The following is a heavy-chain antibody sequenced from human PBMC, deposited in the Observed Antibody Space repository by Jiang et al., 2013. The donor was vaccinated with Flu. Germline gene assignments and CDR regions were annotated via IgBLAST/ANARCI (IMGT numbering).Heavy chain of an antibody. CDR2: IYYSGST. CDR1: VAPSVVTT. J-gene: IGHJ6*04. CDR3: ARVTAAAGIYYYGMDV. V-gene: IGHV4-59*08. Sequence: PGLGEALREDPCPSPALSLVAPSVVTTGARIRQPPGKGLEWIGYIYYSGSTNYNPSLKSRVTISVDTSKNQFSLKLSSVTAADTAVYYCARVTAAAGIYYYGMDVWGKGPRSPSPQ. D-gene: IGHD6-13*01.